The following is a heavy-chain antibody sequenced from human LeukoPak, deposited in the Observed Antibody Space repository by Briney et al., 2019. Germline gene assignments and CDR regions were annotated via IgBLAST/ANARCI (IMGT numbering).Heavy chain of an antibody. Sequence: ASVKVSCKASGGTFSSYAISWVRQAPGQGLEWMGGIIPIFGTANYAQKFQGRVTITTDGSTSTAYMELSSLRSEDTAVYYCAASPIVVPAAIGGYYYYYMDVWGKGTTVTVSS. CDR1: GGTFSSYA. V-gene: IGHV1-69*05. CDR2: IIPIFGTA. J-gene: IGHJ6*03. D-gene: IGHD2-2*01. CDR3: AASPIVVPAAIGGYYYYYMDV.